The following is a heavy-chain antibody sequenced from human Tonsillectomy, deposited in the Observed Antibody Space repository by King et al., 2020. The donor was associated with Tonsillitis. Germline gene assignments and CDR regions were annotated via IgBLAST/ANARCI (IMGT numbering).Heavy chain of an antibody. D-gene: IGHD5-18*01. V-gene: IGHV3-30*18. J-gene: IGHJ4*02. CDR3: AKDHGYTYGYFDY. CDR1: GFTFSSYG. CDR2: ISFDGSIK. Sequence: QLVQSGGGVVQPGRSLRLSCAASGFTFSSYGMHWVRQAPGKGLEWVAIISFDGSIKYYADSVKGRFTISRDISKNTLFLHMNSLRPDDTAVYYCAKDHGYTYGYFDYWGQGTLVTVSS.